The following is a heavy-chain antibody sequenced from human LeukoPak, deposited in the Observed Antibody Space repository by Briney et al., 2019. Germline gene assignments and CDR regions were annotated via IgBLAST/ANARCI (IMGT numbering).Heavy chain of an antibody. CDR2: INGDDDK. J-gene: IGHJ4*02. CDR1: GFSLSTSGVC. D-gene: IGHD6-13*01. V-gene: IGHV2-70*11. CDR3: ARIRQPSSSWYVTDY. Sequence: RESGPALVKPTQTLTLTCTFSGFSLSTSGVCVSWIRQPPGKALEWLARINGDDDKYYNTSLRTRLTISKDTSKNQVVLTMTNMDPVDTATYYCARIRQPSSSWYVTDYWGQGTLVTVSS.